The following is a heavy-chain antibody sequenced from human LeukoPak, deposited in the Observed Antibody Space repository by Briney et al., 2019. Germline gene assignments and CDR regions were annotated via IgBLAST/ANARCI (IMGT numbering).Heavy chain of an antibody. CDR2: IDWDDDK. CDR1: GFSLSTSGMR. V-gene: IGHV2-70*04. Sequence: SGPTLVNPTQTLTLTCTFSGFSLSTSGMRVSWIRQPPGKALEWLARIDWDDDKFYSTSLKTRLTISKDTSKNQVVLTMTNMEXVDTATYYCARTGGYSYGHYYYYYMDVWGKGTTVTVSS. D-gene: IGHD5-18*01. J-gene: IGHJ6*03. CDR3: ARTGGYSYGHYYYYYMDV.